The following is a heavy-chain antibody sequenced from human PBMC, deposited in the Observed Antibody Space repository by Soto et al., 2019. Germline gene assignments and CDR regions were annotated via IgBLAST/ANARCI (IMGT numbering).Heavy chain of an antibody. CDR1: GLNFASYA. Sequence: EVQLLESGGGLVQSGGSLRLSCAASGLNFASYAMTWIRQAPGKGLEWVSATSGDAANTQYADSVKGRFTMSRDNSKNTLYLQMHSLSAEDTAVYFCAKYITAATRYFDLWGRGTLVTVSS. D-gene: IGHD1-20*01. CDR3: AKYITAATRYFDL. J-gene: IGHJ2*01. CDR2: TSGDAANT. V-gene: IGHV3-23*01.